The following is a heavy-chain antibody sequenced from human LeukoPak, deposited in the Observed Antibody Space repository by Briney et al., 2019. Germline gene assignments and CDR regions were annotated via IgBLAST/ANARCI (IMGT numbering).Heavy chain of an antibody. Sequence: SETLSLTCAVYGGSFSGYYWSWIRQPPGKGLEWIGEINHSGSTNYNPSLKSRVTISVDTSKNQFSLKLSSVTAADTAVYYCARRGYCSSTSCYAGYDYWGQGTLVTVSS. D-gene: IGHD2-2*01. CDR1: GGSFSGYY. J-gene: IGHJ4*02. CDR2: INHSGST. V-gene: IGHV4-34*01. CDR3: ARRGYCSSTSCYAGYDY.